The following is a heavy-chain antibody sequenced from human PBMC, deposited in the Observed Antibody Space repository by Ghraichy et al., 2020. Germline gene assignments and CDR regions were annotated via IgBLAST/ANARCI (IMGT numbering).Heavy chain of an antibody. CDR1: GFTFSTYD. CDR3: ATESPISIFGGIIHFDN. V-gene: IGHV3-21*01. D-gene: IGHD3-3*01. CDR2: ITAGSGFK. J-gene: IGHJ5*02. Sequence: GESLNISCAASGFTFSTYDMNWVRQAPGKGLEWVSSITAGSGFKFYADSVRGRFTISRDNAENSLYPQMNSLRAEDTAIYYCATESPISIFGGIIHFDNWGQGTLVSVSS.